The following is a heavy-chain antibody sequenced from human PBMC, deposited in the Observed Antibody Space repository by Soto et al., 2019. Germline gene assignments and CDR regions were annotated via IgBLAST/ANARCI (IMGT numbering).Heavy chain of an antibody. D-gene: IGHD1-7*01. Sequence: PGGSLRLSCAASGFTFSSYGMHWVRQAPGKGLEWVAVIWYDGSNKYYADSVKGRFTISRDNSKNTLYLQMNSLRAEDSAVYYCAREAGTTRYYGMDVWGQGTSVTVSS. CDR1: GFTFSSYG. J-gene: IGHJ6*02. V-gene: IGHV3-33*01. CDR3: AREAGTTRYYGMDV. CDR2: IWYDGSNK.